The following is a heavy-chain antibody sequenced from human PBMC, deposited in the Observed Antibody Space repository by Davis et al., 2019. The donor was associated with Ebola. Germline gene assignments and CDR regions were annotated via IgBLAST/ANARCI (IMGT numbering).Heavy chain of an antibody. CDR1: GGSFSVYY. CDR3: ARRGYSYGLYYFDY. D-gene: IGHD5-18*01. V-gene: IGHV4-34*01. Sequence: SETLSLTCAVSGGSFSVYYWSWIRQTPGKGMEWIGEINHSGTTHYNPSLKSRVTISVDTSKKQFYLKLRSATAADTAVYYCARRGYSYGLYYFDYWGRGTLVTVSS. CDR2: INHSGTT. J-gene: IGHJ4*02.